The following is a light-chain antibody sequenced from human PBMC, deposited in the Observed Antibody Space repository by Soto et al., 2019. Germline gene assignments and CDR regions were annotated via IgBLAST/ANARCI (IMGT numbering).Light chain of an antibody. CDR3: QQRSNWPRT. J-gene: IGKJ1*01. CDR2: GAS. V-gene: IGKV3-11*01. Sequence: EIVWTQSPATLSLSPWERATLSCRASLSVNNYLAWYQQKPGQAPRLLIYGASNRATGIPHRFSGSGSGTDFTLTISRLEPEDFAVYYCQQRSNWPRTFGQGTKVDIK. CDR1: LSVNNY.